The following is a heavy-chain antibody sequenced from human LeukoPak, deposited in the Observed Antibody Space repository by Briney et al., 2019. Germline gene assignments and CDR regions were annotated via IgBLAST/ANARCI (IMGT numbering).Heavy chain of an antibody. D-gene: IGHD4-11*01. J-gene: IGHJ6*03. V-gene: IGHV4-34*01. Sequence: SETLSLTCAVCGGSFSGYYWSWIRQPPGKGLEWIGEINHSGSTNYNPSLKSRVTISVDTSKNQFSLKLSSVTAADTAVYYCARKTTVTPRYYYYYYMDVWGKGTTVTVSS. CDR2: INHSGST. CDR1: GGSFSGYY. CDR3: ARKTTVTPRYYYYYYMDV.